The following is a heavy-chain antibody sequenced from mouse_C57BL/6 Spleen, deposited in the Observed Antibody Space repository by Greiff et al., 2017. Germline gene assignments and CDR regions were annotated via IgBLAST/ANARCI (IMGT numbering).Heavy chain of an antibody. D-gene: IGHD1-3*01. Sequence: EVKLVESGGGLVQPGGSLSLSCAASGFTFTDYYMSWVRQPPGKALEWLGFIRTTANGYTTEYSASVKGRFTISRDNSQSILYLQMNALRAEDSATYYCARYMDILPYYAMDYWGQGTSVTVSS. J-gene: IGHJ4*01. V-gene: IGHV7-3*01. CDR2: IRTTANGYTT. CDR3: ARYMDILPYYAMDY. CDR1: GFTFTDYY.